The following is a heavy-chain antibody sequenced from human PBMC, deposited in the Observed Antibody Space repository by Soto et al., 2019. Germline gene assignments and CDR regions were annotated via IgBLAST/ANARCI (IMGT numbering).Heavy chain of an antibody. Sequence: QVHLVESGGGVVQPGRSLRLSCAASGLTFSSFGMHWVRHTPGKGLEWLAVISYDGSHKLQAHSVQGRFTISRDNSQNSVSLHMNSLRPEDTAVYYCAKDLGLDASASYPYHWGHGTLVTVS. J-gene: IGHJ5*02. CDR1: GLTFSSFG. V-gene: IGHV3-30*18. CDR3: AKDLGLDASASYPYH. D-gene: IGHD3-10*01. CDR2: ISYDGSHK.